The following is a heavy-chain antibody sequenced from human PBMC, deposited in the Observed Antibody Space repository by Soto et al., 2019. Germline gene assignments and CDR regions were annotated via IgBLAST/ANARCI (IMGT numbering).Heavy chain of an antibody. J-gene: IGHJ4*02. Sequence: QVHLVQSGAEVKKPGASVKVSCKGSGYAFTTYGITWERQAPGQGLEWMGWISAHNGNTNYAQKLQGRVTVTGDTSTSTAYMELRSLRSVDAAVYYCARGRYGDYWGQGALVTVSS. D-gene: IGHD1-1*01. CDR1: GYAFTTYG. CDR2: ISAHNGNT. CDR3: ARGRYGDY. V-gene: IGHV1-18*01.